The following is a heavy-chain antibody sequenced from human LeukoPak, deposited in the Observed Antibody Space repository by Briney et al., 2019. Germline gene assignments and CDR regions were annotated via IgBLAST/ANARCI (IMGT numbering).Heavy chain of an antibody. J-gene: IGHJ4*02. CDR2: AKNKADSYTI. V-gene: IGHV3-72*01. CDR1: GFTFSDHY. D-gene: IGHD6-6*01. CDR3: VKDSSFWTFDY. Sequence: PGGSLRLSCAASGFTFSDHYMDSVRQAPGKGLEWVGRAKNKADSYTIEYAASRRGSFTISRDDSKNSPYLQMNSLKTEDTAVYYCVKDSSFWTFDYWGQGTLVTVSS.